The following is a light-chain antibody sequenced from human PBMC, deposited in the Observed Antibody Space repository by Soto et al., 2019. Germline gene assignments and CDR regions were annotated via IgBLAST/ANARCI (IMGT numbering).Light chain of an antibody. V-gene: IGKV3-15*01. CDR2: DTS. J-gene: IGKJ1*01. Sequence: EIVMTQSPATLSVSPGERATLSCRASQSVSSNLAWYQHKPGQTPRLLIYDTSTRATGAPARFSGSGSGTDFTLTISRLEPEDFAVYYCQQYGSSPWTFGQGTKVDIK. CDR3: QQYGSSPWT. CDR1: QSVSSN.